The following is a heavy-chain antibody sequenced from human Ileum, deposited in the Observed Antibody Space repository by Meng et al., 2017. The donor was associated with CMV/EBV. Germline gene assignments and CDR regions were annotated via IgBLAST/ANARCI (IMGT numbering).Heavy chain of an antibody. Sequence: HGVRRAHGQGLEWLGWIIAANGNTKYSAESQGRIGISRDMSASTVYMELSSLRPEDTALYYCARDLKRLSDNYYDLLTATPNGAFDYWGQGTLVTVSS. CDR2: IIAANGNT. CDR3: ARDLKRLSDNYYDLLTATPNGAFDY. J-gene: IGHJ4*02. V-gene: IGHV1-3*01. D-gene: IGHD3-9*01.